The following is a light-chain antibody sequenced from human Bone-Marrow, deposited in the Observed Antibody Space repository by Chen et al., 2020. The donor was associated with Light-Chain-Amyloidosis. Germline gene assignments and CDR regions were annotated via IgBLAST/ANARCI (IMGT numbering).Light chain of an antibody. CDR2: GSS. J-gene: IGKJ4*01. V-gene: IGKV3-20*01. CDR3: QQYGTSPLT. Sequence: EIVLTQSPGTLSLSPGEGANLSCRASQTISSNYLTWYQQKFGQAPRLLIYGSSSRATGIPDRFTCSGSGTDFTLTINRLEPEDFGMYYCQQYGTSPLTFGGGTKVEIK. CDR1: QTISSNY.